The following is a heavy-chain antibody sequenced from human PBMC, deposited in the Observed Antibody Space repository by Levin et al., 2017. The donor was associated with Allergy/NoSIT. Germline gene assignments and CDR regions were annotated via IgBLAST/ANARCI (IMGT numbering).Heavy chain of an antibody. V-gene: IGHV3-48*02. CDR3: ARDGLESGYGDYVSI. Sequence: GESLKISCAASGFTFSSYSMNWVRQAPGKGLEWVSYISSSSSTIYYADSVKGRFTISRDNAKNSLYLQMNSLRDEDTAVYYCARDGLESGYGDYVSIWGQGTMVTVSS. D-gene: IGHD4-17*01. J-gene: IGHJ3*02. CDR1: GFTFSSYS. CDR2: ISSSSSTI.